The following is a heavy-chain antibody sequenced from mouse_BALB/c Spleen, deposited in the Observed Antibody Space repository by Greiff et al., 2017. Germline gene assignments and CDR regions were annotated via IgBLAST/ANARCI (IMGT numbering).Heavy chain of an antibody. J-gene: IGHJ4*01. Sequence: VKLQESGAELAKPGASVKMSCKASGYTFTSYWMHWVKQRPGQGLEWIGYINPSTGYTEYNQKFKDKATLTADKSSSTAYMQLSSLTSEDSAVYYCAKEYGKTDYAMDYWGQGTSVTVSS. CDR3: AKEYGKTDYAMDY. CDR2: INPSTGYT. V-gene: IGHV1-7*01. D-gene: IGHD2-10*02. CDR1: GYTFTSYW.